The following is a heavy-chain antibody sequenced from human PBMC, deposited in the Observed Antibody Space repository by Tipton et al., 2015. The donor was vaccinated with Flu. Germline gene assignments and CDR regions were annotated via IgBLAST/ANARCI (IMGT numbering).Heavy chain of an antibody. V-gene: IGHV3-74*01. CDR3: ARLKVYGDYSGR. J-gene: IGHJ4*02. CDR1: GFAFSSDR. Sequence: SLRLSCAASGFAFSSDRMHWVRQAPGKGLVWVSRINTDGSGTTYADSVKGRFTVSRDNAKNTLYLHMNSLRIEDTAVYYCARLKVYGDYSGRWGQGTLVTVSS. CDR2: INTDGSGT. D-gene: IGHD4-17*01.